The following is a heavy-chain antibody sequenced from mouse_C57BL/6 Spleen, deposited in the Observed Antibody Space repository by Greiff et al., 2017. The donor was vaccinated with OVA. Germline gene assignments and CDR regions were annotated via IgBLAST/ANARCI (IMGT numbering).Heavy chain of an antibody. Sequence: VKLQQSGAELVRPGASVTLSCKASGYTFTDYEMHWVKQTPVHGLEWIGAIDPETGGTAYNQKFKGKAILTADKSSSTAYMELRSLTSEDSAVYYCTRRDGYGGDYWGQGTSVTVSS. CDR3: TRRDGYGGDY. D-gene: IGHD2-2*01. CDR1: GYTFTDYE. J-gene: IGHJ4*01. CDR2: IDPETGGT. V-gene: IGHV1-15*01.